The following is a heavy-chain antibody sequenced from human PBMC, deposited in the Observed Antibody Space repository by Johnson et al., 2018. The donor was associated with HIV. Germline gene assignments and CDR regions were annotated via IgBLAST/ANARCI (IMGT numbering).Heavy chain of an antibody. Sequence: QVQLVESGGGVVQPGTSLRLSCAASGFTFTSFAMHWVRQAPGKGLEWVAVISYDGNNKYYADSLKGRFTISRDNSKNTLYLQMNSLRAEDTAVYYCTRLPSGYSRDAFDIWGQGTMVTVSS. CDR3: TRLPSGYSRDAFDI. D-gene: IGHD5-18*01. J-gene: IGHJ3*02. CDR2: ISYDGNNK. V-gene: IGHV3-30*04. CDR1: GFTFTSFA.